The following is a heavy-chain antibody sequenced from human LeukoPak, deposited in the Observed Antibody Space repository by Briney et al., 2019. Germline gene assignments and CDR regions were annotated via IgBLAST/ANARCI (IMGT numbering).Heavy chain of an antibody. Sequence: GGSLRLSCAASGFTFSSYAMHWVRQAPAKGLEWVAVISYDGSNKYYADSVKGRFTISRDNSKNTLYMQMNSLRAEDTAVYYCARGRLMMYTAAQGGNWFEPWGEGTLVTVSS. CDR1: GFTFSSYA. J-gene: IGHJ5*02. V-gene: IGHV3-30-3*01. CDR2: ISYDGSNK. D-gene: IGHD2-8*01. CDR3: ARGRLMMYTAAQGGNWFEP.